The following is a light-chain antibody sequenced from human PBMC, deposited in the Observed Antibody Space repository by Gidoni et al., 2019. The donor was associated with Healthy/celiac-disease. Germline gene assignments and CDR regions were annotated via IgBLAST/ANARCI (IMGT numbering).Light chain of an antibody. CDR2: SNN. Sequence: QSVLTQPPSASGTPGQRVTISCSGSSSNIGSNTVNWNQQLPGTAPKLLIYSNNPRPSGVPDRFSGSKSGTSASLAISGLQSEDEADYYCAAWDDSLNGPWVFGGGTKLTVL. J-gene: IGLJ3*02. CDR1: SSNIGSNT. V-gene: IGLV1-44*01. CDR3: AAWDDSLNGPWV.